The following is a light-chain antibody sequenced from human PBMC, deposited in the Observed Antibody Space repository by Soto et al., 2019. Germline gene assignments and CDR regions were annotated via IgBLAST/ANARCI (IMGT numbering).Light chain of an antibody. CDR1: QSISSY. CDR3: QQSYSTLRT. CDR2: SAS. J-gene: IGKJ1*01. Sequence: DVPMTQSPSSLSASVVDRFTITFLASQSISSYLNWYQQKPGKAPKLLIYSASSLQSGVPSRFSGSGSGTDFTLTISSLQPEDFATYYCQQSYSTLRTFGQGTKVDI. V-gene: IGKV1-39*01.